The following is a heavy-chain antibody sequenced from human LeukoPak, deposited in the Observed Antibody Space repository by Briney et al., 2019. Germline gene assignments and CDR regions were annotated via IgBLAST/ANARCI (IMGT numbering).Heavy chain of an antibody. CDR3: AKHGTSGYNFFDS. CDR1: GLTFSTYA. J-gene: IGHJ4*02. CDR2: ITTGGIT. V-gene: IGHV3-23*01. D-gene: IGHD3-22*01. Sequence: GGSLRLSCAASGLTFSTYAMTWVRQAPGKGLEWVSTITTGGITYHADSVKGRFTISRDISKSTLYLQMNGLRAEDTAMYYCAKHGTSGYNFFDSWGQGTLVTVSS.